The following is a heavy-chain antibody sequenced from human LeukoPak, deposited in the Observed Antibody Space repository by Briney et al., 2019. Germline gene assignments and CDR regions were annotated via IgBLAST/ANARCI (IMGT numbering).Heavy chain of an antibody. CDR3: ARDLYYYDSSGSPQDRGRHWFDP. D-gene: IGHD3-22*01. J-gene: IGHJ5*02. V-gene: IGHV1-8*01. Sequence: GASVKVSCKASGYTFTSYDINWVRQATGQGLEWMGWMNPNSGNTGYAQKFQGRVTMTRDTSTSTVYMELSSLSSEDTAVYYCARDLYYYDSSGSPQDRGRHWFDPWGQGTLVTVSS. CDR1: GYTFTSYD. CDR2: MNPNSGNT.